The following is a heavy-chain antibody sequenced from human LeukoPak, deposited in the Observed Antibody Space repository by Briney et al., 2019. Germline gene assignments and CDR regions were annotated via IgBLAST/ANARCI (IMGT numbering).Heavy chain of an antibody. J-gene: IGHJ4*02. Sequence: GGSLRLSCAASGFTVSINYMSWVRQAPGKGLEWVSVIYSGGSTYYADSVKGRFTISRDNAKNTLYLQMNSLRAEDTAVYYCARGKALGYGDSFDYWGQGTLVTVSS. CDR3: ARGKALGYGDSFDY. V-gene: IGHV3-66*01. CDR1: GFTVSINY. D-gene: IGHD4-17*01. CDR2: IYSGGST.